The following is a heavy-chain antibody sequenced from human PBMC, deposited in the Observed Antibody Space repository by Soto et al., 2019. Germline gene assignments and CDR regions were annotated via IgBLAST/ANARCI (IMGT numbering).Heavy chain of an antibody. CDR3: VRGETWHLVEY. J-gene: IGHJ4*02. V-gene: IGHV4-59*01. D-gene: IGHD3-16*01. CDR1: GDSISSNY. Sequence: SETLSLTCTVSGDSISSNYWSWIRQPPGERLEWIGYIYNSGSTNYNPSLNSRATMSVDTSKNQFSLKVRSVTAADTAVYYCVRGETWHLVEYWGQGTLVTVSS. CDR2: IYNSGST.